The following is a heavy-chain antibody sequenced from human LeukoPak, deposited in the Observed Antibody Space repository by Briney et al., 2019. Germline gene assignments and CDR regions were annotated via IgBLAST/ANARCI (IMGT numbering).Heavy chain of an antibody. D-gene: IGHD3-22*01. Sequence: SVPVSCKXSGYTFTSYHMHGVRPAAGQEVAWMALINPIGGRISLPQKFRGRVTMTRQTYTREVYVEVSNQTAGDRAGYYCARDPRPSYDGSGYYYPGDYWGQGTLVTVSS. J-gene: IGHJ4*02. CDR3: ARDPRPSYDGSGYYYPGDY. V-gene: IGHV1-46*01. CDR2: INPIGGRI. CDR1: GYTFTSYH.